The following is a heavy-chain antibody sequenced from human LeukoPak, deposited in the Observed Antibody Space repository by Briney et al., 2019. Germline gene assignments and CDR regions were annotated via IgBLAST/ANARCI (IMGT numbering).Heavy chain of an antibody. V-gene: IGHV5-51*01. CDR1: GYIFSSYW. Sequence: GESLQISCKGSGYIFSSYWIAWVRQMPGKGLEWMGIIYPGDSDTRYSPSFQGQVTISADKSISTAYLQWSSLKASDTAMYYCARRERGTGSQNYLGYWGQGTLVTVSS. CDR2: IYPGDSDT. J-gene: IGHJ4*02. D-gene: IGHD1-26*01. CDR3: ARRERGTGSQNYLGY.